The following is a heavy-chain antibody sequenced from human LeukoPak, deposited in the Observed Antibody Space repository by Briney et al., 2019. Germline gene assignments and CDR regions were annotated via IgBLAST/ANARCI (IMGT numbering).Heavy chain of an antibody. J-gene: IGHJ6*04. CDR2: ISYDGGNK. Sequence: GGSLRLSCAASGFTFSTYPMHWVRQAPGKGLEWVAIISYDGGNKNYADSVKGRFTISRDNSKNTLYLQMNSLRAEDTAVYYCAELGITMIGGVWGKGTTVTISS. CDR1: GFTFSTYP. CDR3: AELGITMIGGV. V-gene: IGHV3-30*04. D-gene: IGHD3-10*02.